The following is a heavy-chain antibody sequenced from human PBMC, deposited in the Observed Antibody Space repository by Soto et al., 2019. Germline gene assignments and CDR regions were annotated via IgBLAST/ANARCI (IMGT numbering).Heavy chain of an antibody. Sequence: NPSETLSLTCTVSGGSISSYYWSWIRQPPGKGLEWIGYIYYSGSTNYNPSLKSRVTISVDTSKNQFSLKLSSVTAADTAVYYCARAAYGDYGYWGQGTLVTVSS. V-gene: IGHV4-59*01. D-gene: IGHD4-17*01. J-gene: IGHJ4*02. CDR1: GGSISSYY. CDR2: IYYSGST. CDR3: ARAAYGDYGY.